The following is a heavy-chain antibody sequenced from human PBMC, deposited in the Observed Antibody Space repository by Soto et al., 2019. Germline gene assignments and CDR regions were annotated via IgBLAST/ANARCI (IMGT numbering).Heavy chain of an antibody. Sequence: SQTLSLTCAVSGDSVSSNSAAWNWIRQSPSRGLEWLGRTYYRFKWYNDYAVSVKSRITINADTSKNQFSLQMNSVTPEDRAVYYCVRERWLQSLPAHLAYWGQGTLVTVSS. CDR2: TYYRFKWYN. CDR1: GDSVSSNSAA. J-gene: IGHJ4*02. D-gene: IGHD5-12*01. CDR3: VRERWLQSLPAHLAY. V-gene: IGHV6-1*01.